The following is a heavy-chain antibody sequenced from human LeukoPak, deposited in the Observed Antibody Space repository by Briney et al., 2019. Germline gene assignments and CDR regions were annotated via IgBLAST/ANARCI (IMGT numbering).Heavy chain of an antibody. CDR3: TRDQYSSGWYDILFDY. CDR2: IRSKIYGGTT. Sequence: PGRSLRLSCTASGFTFGDYAMSWFSQAPGKRLEWVGFIRSKIYGGTTEYAASVKGRFTISRDDSKSIAYLQMNSLKTEDTAVYYCTRDQYSSGWYDILFDYWGQGTLVTVSS. V-gene: IGHV3-49*03. J-gene: IGHJ4*02. D-gene: IGHD6-19*01. CDR1: GFTFGDYA.